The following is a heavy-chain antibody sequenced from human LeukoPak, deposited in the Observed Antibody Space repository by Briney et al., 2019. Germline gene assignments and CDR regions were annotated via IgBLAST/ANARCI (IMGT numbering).Heavy chain of an antibody. CDR3: ANSGHDYDRRGYYLDVALGGI. D-gene: IGHD3-22*01. Sequence: PGGSLRLSCAASGPNFRIYTVSWVRQAPGKGLGLVSGIRASGWSTYYADSVKGRFTISRDNANSILYLQMNSLRAEDTAVYFCANSGHDYDRRGYYLDVALGGIWGQGTLVTVSS. J-gene: IGHJ4*02. CDR1: GPNFRIYT. CDR2: IRASGWST. V-gene: IGHV3-23*01.